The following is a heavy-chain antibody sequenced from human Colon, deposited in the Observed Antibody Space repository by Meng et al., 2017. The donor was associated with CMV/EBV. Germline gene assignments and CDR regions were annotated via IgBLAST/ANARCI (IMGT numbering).Heavy chain of an antibody. V-gene: IGHV3-33*06. J-gene: IGHJ6*02. CDR3: AKVLVYCSSTSCYSYGMDV. Sequence: GGSLRLSCAASGFTFSSYGMHWVRQAPGKGLEWVAVIGYDGSNKYYADSVKGRFTISRDNSKNTLYLQMNSLRAEDTAVYYCAKVLVYCSSTSCYSYGMDVWGQGTTVTVSS. CDR2: IGYDGSNK. D-gene: IGHD2-2*01. CDR1: GFTFSSYG.